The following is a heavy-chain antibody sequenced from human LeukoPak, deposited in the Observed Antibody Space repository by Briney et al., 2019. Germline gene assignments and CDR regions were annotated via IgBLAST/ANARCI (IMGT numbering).Heavy chain of an antibody. CDR2: IYYSGST. CDR1: GGSISSYY. Sequence: PETLSLTCTVSGGSISSYYWSWIRQPPGKGLEWIGYIYYSGSTNYNPSLKSRVTMSVDTSKNQFSLKLSSVTAADTAIYYCARSVSSGWYAFDSWGQGTLVTVSS. J-gene: IGHJ4*02. CDR3: ARSVSSGWYAFDS. D-gene: IGHD6-19*01. V-gene: IGHV4-59*12.